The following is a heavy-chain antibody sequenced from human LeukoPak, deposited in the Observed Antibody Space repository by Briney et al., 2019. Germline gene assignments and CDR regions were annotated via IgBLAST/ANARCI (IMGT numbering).Heavy chain of an antibody. CDR2: MSTDGSLQ. Sequence: GGSLRLSCVASGFTFSNYAIHWVRRPPGKGLEWVAVMSTDGSLQYYANSVKGRFTISRDNYKSTLFLQMNSLSAADTAVYYCGRQVAPGQWLVNLWGQGTPVTVSS. V-gene: IGHV3-30*01. J-gene: IGHJ5*02. D-gene: IGHD6-19*01. CDR1: GFTFSNYA. CDR3: GRQVAPGQWLVNL.